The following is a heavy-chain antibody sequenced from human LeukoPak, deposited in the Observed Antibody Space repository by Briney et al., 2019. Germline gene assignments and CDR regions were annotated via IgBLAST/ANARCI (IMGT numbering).Heavy chain of an antibody. D-gene: IGHD3-3*01. CDR2: IYYSGST. J-gene: IGHJ4*02. CDR3: AGSITIFGVVDY. CDR1: GGSISSYY. V-gene: IGHV4-59*01. Sequence: PSETLSLTCTVSGGSISSYYWSWIRQPPGKGLEWIGYIYYSGSTNYNPPPKSRVTISVDTSKNQFSLKLSSVTAADTAVYYCAGSITIFGVVDYWGQGTLVTVSS.